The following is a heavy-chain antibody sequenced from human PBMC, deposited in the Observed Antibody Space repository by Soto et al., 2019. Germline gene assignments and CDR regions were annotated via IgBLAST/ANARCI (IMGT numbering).Heavy chain of an antibody. V-gene: IGHV1-69*12. Sequence: QVQLVQSGAEVKKPGSSVKVSCKASGGTFSSYAISWVRQAPGQGLEWMGGIIPIFGTANYAQKFQGRVTMTADESTSTAYMELSSLRAEDTAVYYCARDGRAAAGDYYYYGMDVWGQGTTVTVSS. J-gene: IGHJ6*02. CDR3: ARDGRAAAGDYYYYGMDV. CDR1: GGTFSSYA. CDR2: IIPIFGTA. D-gene: IGHD6-13*01.